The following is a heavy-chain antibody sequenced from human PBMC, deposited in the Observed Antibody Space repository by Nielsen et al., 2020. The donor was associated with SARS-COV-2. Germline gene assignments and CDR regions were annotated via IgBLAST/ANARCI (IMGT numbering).Heavy chain of an antibody. D-gene: IGHD3-3*01. CDR2: ISGSGGST. J-gene: IGHJ4*02. CDR1: GFTFSSYA. V-gene: IGHV3-23*01. CDR3: AKDIADFWSGYYTGACDY. Sequence: GESLKISCAASGFTFSSYAMSWVRQAPGKGLEWVSAISGSGGSTYYADSVKGRFTISRDNSKNTLYVQMDSLRAEDTAVYYCAKDIADFWSGYYTGACDYWGQGTLVTVSS.